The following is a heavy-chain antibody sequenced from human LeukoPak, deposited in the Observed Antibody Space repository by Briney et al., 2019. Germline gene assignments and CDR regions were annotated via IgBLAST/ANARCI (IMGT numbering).Heavy chain of an antibody. CDR1: RFTFSRYW. Sequence: GGSLRLSCAASRFTFSRYWMHWVRHAPGKGLVWVSRIDSDGSITSHADSVKGRFTISRDNAKNTLYLQMNSLRAEDTAVYYCARASLYYYDYMDVWGKGTTVTVSS. CDR2: IDSDGSIT. CDR3: ARASLYYYDYMDV. V-gene: IGHV3-74*01. J-gene: IGHJ6*03.